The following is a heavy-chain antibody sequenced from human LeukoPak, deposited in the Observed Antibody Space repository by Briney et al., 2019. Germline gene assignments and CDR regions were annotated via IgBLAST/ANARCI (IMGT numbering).Heavy chain of an antibody. V-gene: IGHV3-33*01. CDR1: GFTFSSYG. D-gene: IGHD6-19*01. CDR2: IWYDGSNK. J-gene: IGHJ6*04. CDR3: AREMISGRFGYYYYYGMDV. Sequence: PGRSLRLSCAASGFTFSSYGMHWVRQAPGKGLEWVAVIWYDGSNKYYADSVKGRFTISRDNSKNTLYLQMNSLRAEDTAVYYCAREMISGRFGYYYYYGMDVWGKGTTVTVSS.